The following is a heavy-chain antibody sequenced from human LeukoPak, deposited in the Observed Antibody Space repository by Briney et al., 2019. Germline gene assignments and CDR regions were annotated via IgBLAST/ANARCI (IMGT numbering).Heavy chain of an antibody. CDR3: ASPPYSSSWTGGFGY. Sequence: SETLSLTCTVSGGSISSSSYYWGWIRQPPGKGLEWIGSIYYSGSTYYNPSLKSRVTISVDTSKNQFSLKLSSVTAADTAVYYCASPPYSSSWTGGFGYWGQGTLVTVSS. CDR2: IYYSGST. CDR1: GGSISSSSYY. D-gene: IGHD6-13*01. V-gene: IGHV4-39*01. J-gene: IGHJ4*02.